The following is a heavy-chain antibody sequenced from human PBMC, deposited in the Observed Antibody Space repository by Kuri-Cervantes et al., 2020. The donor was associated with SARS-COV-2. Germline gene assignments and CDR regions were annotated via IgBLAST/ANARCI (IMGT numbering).Heavy chain of an antibody. CDR1: GYTFTSYG. CDR3: ARHQGGSSSRLWYAFDI. D-gene: IGHD6-13*01. V-gene: IGHV1-69*13. Sequence: SVKVSCKASGYTFTSYGISWVRQAPGQGLEWMGGIIPIFGTANYAQKFQGRVTITADESTSTAYMELSSLRSEDTAVYYCARHQGGSSSRLWYAFDIWGQGTMVTVSS. CDR2: IIPIFGTA. J-gene: IGHJ3*02.